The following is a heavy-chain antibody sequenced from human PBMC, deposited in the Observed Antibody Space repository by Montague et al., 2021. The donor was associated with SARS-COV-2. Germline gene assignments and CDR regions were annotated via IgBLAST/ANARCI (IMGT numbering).Heavy chain of an antibody. D-gene: IGHD3-16*01. Sequence: PALVKPTQTLTLTCTLSGFSLSTSGMCVSWIRQPPGKALEWLALIDRDDDKYYSTSLKTRLTISKDTSKNQVFLTMTNMDPVDTATYYCATTIYDYVRGTSFGFDFWGQGTLVTVSS. CDR2: IDRDDDK. J-gene: IGHJ4*02. CDR1: GFSLSTSGMC. V-gene: IGHV2-70*01. CDR3: ATTIYDYVRGTSFGFDF.